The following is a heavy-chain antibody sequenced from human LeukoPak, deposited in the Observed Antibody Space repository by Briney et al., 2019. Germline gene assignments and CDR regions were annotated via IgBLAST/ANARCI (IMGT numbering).Heavy chain of an antibody. CDR3: ARSPNCGGDCS. V-gene: IGHV3-74*01. J-gene: IGHJ5*02. CDR2: IDRDGTRT. D-gene: IGHD2-21*02. CDR1: GFAFSTYW. Sequence: GGSLRLSCAASGFAFSTYWMHWVRQAPGKGLVWVSRIDRDGTRTTYADSVRGRFTISRDNAKNTLYMQMNSLRAEDTAVYYCARSPNCGGDCSWGQGTLVTVSS.